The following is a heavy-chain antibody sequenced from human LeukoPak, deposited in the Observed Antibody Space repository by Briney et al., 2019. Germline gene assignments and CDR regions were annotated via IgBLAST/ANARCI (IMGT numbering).Heavy chain of an antibody. V-gene: IGHV1-69*13. CDR2: IIPIFGTA. CDR1: GGTFSSYA. J-gene: IGHJ4*02. Sequence: SVKVSCKASGGTFSSYAIGWVRQAPGQGLEWMGGIIPIFGTANYAQKFQGRVTITADESTSTAYMELSSLRSEDTAVYYCARGTTVVSWAYYFDYWGQGTLVTVSS. D-gene: IGHD4-23*01. CDR3: ARGTTVVSWAYYFDY.